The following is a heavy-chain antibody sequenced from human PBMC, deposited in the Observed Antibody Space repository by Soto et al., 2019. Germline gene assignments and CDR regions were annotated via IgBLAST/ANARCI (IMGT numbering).Heavy chain of an antibody. V-gene: IGHV3-33*01. D-gene: IGHD3-22*01. CDR3: ARDGYDDSSGPPAYNWFDP. CDR2: IWYDGSNK. Sequence: QVQLVESGGGVVQPGRSLRLSCAASGFTFSSYGMHWVRQAPGKGLEWVAVIWYDGSNKYYADSVKGRFTISRDNSKNTLYLQMNSLRAEDTAVYYCARDGYDDSSGPPAYNWFDPWGQGTLVTVSS. J-gene: IGHJ5*02. CDR1: GFTFSSYG.